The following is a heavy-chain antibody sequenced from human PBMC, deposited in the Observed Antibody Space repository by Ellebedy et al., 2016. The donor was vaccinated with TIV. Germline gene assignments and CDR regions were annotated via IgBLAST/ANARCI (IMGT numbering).Heavy chain of an antibody. Sequence: GESLKISCAASGFTFSSNWMSCVRPTPGPGLVRVAYIKQDGSEKYYVDSVKGRFTISRDNAKNSLYLQMNSLRAEDTAVYYCERGRSFNWGQGTLVTVSS. CDR1: GFTFSSNW. J-gene: IGHJ4*02. CDR3: ERGRSFN. D-gene: IGHD2-15*01. V-gene: IGHV3-7*03. CDR2: IKQDGSEK.